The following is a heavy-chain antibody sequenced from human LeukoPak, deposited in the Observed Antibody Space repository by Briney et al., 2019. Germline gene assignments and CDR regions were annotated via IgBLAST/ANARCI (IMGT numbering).Heavy chain of an antibody. D-gene: IGHD6-13*01. V-gene: IGHV3-23*01. CDR3: AKYGSSWYFDY. CDR1: GFTFSSYA. Sequence: GGSLRLSCAASGFTFSSYAMSWARQAPGKGLERVSAISGSGGSTYYADSVKGRFTISRDNSKNTLYLQMNSLRAEDTAVYYCAKYGSSWYFDYWGQGTLVTVSS. J-gene: IGHJ4*02. CDR2: ISGSGGST.